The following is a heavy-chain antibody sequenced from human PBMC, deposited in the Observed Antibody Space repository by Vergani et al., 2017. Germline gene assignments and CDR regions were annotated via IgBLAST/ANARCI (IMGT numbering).Heavy chain of an antibody. Sequence: EVQLLESGGSLVQPGGSLRLSCAASGFTFNNYAMTWVRQAPGKGLEWVSAISGSGSGGATYYAASVKGRFTISRDNSKNTVDLQLKSLRAEDTAVYYCAKDGMDDRSSTYYFDHWGQGTLVTVSS. CDR1: GFTFNNYA. CDR3: AKDGMDDRSSTYYFDH. J-gene: IGHJ4*02. V-gene: IGHV3-23*01. CDR2: ISGSGSGGAT. D-gene: IGHD6-6*01.